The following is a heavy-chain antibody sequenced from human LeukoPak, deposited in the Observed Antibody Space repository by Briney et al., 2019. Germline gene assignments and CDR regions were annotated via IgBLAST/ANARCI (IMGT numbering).Heavy chain of an antibody. CDR1: GFAFSFYA. CDR3: AKPVSGGLAVTADWFHP. J-gene: IGHJ5*01. V-gene: IGHV3-23*01. D-gene: IGHD6-19*01. CDR2: INANSGTT. Sequence: QPGGSLRLSCAASGFAFSFYAMSWLRQPPGEGLEWVSTINANSGTTSYAASVRGRFTISRDNSKNTLYLQVNTLRADDTATYYCAKPVSGGLAVTADWFHPWGQGTLVVVSS.